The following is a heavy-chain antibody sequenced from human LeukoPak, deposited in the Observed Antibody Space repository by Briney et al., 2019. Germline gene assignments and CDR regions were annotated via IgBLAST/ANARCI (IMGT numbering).Heavy chain of an antibody. CDR2: INSDGSST. CDR3: AKVAHYYGSGSYYEYYFDY. CDR1: GFTFSSYW. Sequence: PGGSLRLSCAASGFTFSSYWMHWVRHAPGKGLVWVSRINSDGSSTSYADSVKGRFTISRDNAKNTLYLQMDSLRAEDMAVYYCAKVAHYYGSGSYYEYYFDYWGQGTLVTVSS. J-gene: IGHJ4*02. V-gene: IGHV3-74*01. D-gene: IGHD3-10*01.